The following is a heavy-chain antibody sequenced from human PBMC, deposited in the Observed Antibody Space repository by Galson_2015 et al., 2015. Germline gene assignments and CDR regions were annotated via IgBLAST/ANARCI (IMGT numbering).Heavy chain of an antibody. J-gene: IGHJ5*02. Sequence: TVKACCQSSGYIFTGYYTHWARHAPGQGLEWMGRINAYSGGTNYAQKFQGRATMTRDTSISTAYMELSRLRSDDAAVYYCARESWKGGITMIVGSASGFDPWGQGTLVTVSS. CDR1: GYIFTGYY. CDR2: INAYSGGT. V-gene: IGHV1-2*06. D-gene: IGHD3-22*01. CDR3: ARESWKGGITMIVGSASGFDP.